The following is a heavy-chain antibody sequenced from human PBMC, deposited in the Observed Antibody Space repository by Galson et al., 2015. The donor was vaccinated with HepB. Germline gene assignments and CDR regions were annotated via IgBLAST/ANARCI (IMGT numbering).Heavy chain of an antibody. CDR3: ARAARSWFGELPNFFDY. J-gene: IGHJ4*02. V-gene: IGHV5-10-1*01. CDR1: GYSFTSYW. Sequence: QSGAEVKKPGESLGISCKGSGYSFTSYWISWVRQMPGKGLEWMGRIDPSDSYTNYSPSFQGHVTISADKSISTAYLQWSSLKASDTAMYYCARAARSWFGELPNFFDYWGQGTLVTVSS. CDR2: IDPSDSYT. D-gene: IGHD3-10*01.